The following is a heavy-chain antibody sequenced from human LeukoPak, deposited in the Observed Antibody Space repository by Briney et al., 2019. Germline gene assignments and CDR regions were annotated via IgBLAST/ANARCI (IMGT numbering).Heavy chain of an antibody. CDR2: IIPILGIA. Sequence: SVKVSCKASGGTFSSYAISWVRQAPGQGLEWMGRIIPILGIANYAQKFQGRVTITADKSTSTAYMELSSLRSEDTAVYYCARDLYHDSSGYYCYWGQGTLVTVSS. CDR3: ARDLYHDSSGYYCY. D-gene: IGHD3-22*01. CDR1: GGTFSSYA. J-gene: IGHJ4*02. V-gene: IGHV1-69*04.